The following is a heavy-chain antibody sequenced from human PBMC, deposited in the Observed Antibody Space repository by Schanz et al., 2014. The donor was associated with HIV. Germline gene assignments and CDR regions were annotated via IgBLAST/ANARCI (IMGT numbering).Heavy chain of an antibody. CDR1: GFTFSSFA. CDR2: ISYEGTKR. CDR3: ARETSGFSTSWPPRYHYYGMDV. J-gene: IGHJ6*02. D-gene: IGHD6-13*01. V-gene: IGHV3-30-3*01. Sequence: QVQLVESGGGVVQPGRSLRLSCAASGFTFSSFAMHWVRQAPGKGLEWVTLISYEGTKRYYADSVKGRFTISRDNSKNTLYLEMNSLRPEDTAVYYCARETSGFSTSWPPRYHYYGMDVWGQGTTVTVSS.